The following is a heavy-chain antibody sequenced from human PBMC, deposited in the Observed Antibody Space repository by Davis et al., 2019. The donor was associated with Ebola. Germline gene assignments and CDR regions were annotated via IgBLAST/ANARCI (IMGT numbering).Heavy chain of an antibody. D-gene: IGHD3-10*01. CDR3: TAFYGSGSYLAGY. J-gene: IGHJ4*02. CDR1: GFTFSNAW. V-gene: IGHV3-15*01. Sequence: GESLKISCAASGFTFSNAWMSWVCQAPGKGLEWVGRIKSKTDGGTTDYSAPVKGRFTISSDDSKNTIYLQMNSLKTEDTAMYYCTAFYGSGSYLAGYWGQGTLVTVSS. CDR2: IKSKTDGGTT.